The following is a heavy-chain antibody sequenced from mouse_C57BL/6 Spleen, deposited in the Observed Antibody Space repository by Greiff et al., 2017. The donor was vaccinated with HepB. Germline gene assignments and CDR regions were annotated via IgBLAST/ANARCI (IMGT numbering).Heavy chain of an antibody. CDR3: TMPFAY. J-gene: IGHJ3*01. CDR2: IDPGNSDT. CDR1: GYTFTSYW. V-gene: IGHV1-5*01. Sequence: EVQLQQSGTVLARPGASVKMSCKTSGYTFTSYWMHWVKQRPGQGLEWIGYIDPGNSDTSYNQKFKGKAKLTAVTSASTAYLELSCLTNEDSAGYYCTMPFAYWGQGTLVTVSA.